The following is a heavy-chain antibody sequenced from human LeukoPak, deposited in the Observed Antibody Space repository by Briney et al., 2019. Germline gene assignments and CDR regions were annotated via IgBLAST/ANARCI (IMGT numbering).Heavy chain of an antibody. CDR1: GFTFSNAW. D-gene: IGHD2-21*02. J-gene: IGHJ4*02. CDR3: GGDPKYYFDY. V-gene: IGHV3-15*01. CDR2: IKSKTDGGTT. Sequence: GGSLRLSCAASGFTFSNAWMSWVRRAPGKGLEWVGRIKSKTDGGTTDYAAPVKGRFTISRDDSKNTLYLQMNSLKTEDTAVYYCGGDPKYYFDYWGQGTLVTVSS.